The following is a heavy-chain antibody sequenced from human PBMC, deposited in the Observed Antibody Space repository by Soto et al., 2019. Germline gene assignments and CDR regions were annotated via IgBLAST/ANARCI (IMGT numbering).Heavy chain of an antibody. D-gene: IGHD4-4*01. Sequence: GGSLRLSCAASGFTFSSYGMHWVRQAPGKGLEWVAVISYDGSNKYYADSVKGRFTISRDNSKNTLYLQMNSLRAEDTAVYYCAKVRRTTVTPPSNYYYGMDVWGQGTTVTVSS. CDR2: ISYDGSNK. V-gene: IGHV3-30*18. CDR3: AKVRRTTVTPPSNYYYGMDV. CDR1: GFTFSSYG. J-gene: IGHJ6*02.